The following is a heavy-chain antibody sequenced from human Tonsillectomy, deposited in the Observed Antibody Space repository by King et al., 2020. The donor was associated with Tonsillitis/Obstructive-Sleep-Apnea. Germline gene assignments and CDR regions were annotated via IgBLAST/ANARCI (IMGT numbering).Heavy chain of an antibody. V-gene: IGHV4-34*01. Sequence: VQLQQWGAGLLKPSETLSLTCAVYGGSFSGYYWSWIRQPPGKGLEWIGEINHSGSTNYNPSLKSRVTISVDTSKNQFSLKLSSVTAADTAVYYCARGLPPGYYDFWSGYPTRPSRHFDYWGQGTLVTVSS. D-gene: IGHD3-3*01. CDR2: INHSGST. J-gene: IGHJ4*02. CDR3: ARGLPPGYYDFWSGYPTRPSRHFDY. CDR1: GGSFSGYY.